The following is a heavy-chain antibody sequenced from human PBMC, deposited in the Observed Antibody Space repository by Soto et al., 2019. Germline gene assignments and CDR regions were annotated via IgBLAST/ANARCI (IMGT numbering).Heavy chain of an antibody. CDR1: GYTFTRYT. CDR3: ARGIATGQRDP. CDR2: INPDNGNT. V-gene: IGHV1-3*01. D-gene: IGHD2-15*01. J-gene: IGHJ5*02. Sequence: QVQLVQSGAEVMKPGASVKISCKASGYTFTRYTMNWVRQATGQRLERMGWINPDNGNTKSSQKFQDRVISTRDTSASTPYMDLSRLRSEDTAVYYCARGIATGQRDPWGQGTLVTVSS.